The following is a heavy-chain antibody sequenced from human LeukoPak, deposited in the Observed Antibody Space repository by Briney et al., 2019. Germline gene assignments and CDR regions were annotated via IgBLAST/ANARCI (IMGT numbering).Heavy chain of an antibody. Sequence: SETLSLTCTVSGGSISNYYWNWIRQPPGQGLEWIGHIYYSGSTNYNPSLKSRVTISVDTSKNQFSLKLSSVTAADTAVYYCARDHRDFWSGSFTILDYWGQGTLVTVSS. CDR1: GGSISNYY. V-gene: IGHV4-59*12. D-gene: IGHD3-3*01. CDR3: ARDHRDFWSGSFTILDY. J-gene: IGHJ4*02. CDR2: IYYSGST.